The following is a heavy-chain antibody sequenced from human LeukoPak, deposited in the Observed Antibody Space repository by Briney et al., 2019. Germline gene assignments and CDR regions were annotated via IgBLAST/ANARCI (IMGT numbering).Heavy chain of an antibody. J-gene: IGHJ4*02. Sequence: PGGSLRLSCAVSGFTFSSYEMNWVRQAPGKGLEWVSYISSSGRTIYYADSVKGRFTISRDNAKNTLYLQMNSLRAEDTAVYYCAREDYGVDYWGQGTLVTVSS. D-gene: IGHD4-17*01. V-gene: IGHV3-48*03. CDR1: GFTFSSYE. CDR3: AREDYGVDY. CDR2: ISSSGRTI.